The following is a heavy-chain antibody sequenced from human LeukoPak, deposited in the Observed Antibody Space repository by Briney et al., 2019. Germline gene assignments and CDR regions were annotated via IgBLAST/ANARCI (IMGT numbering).Heavy chain of an antibody. V-gene: IGHV3-21*01. CDR1: GFTFSSYS. D-gene: IGHD2-15*01. CDR3: ARDPVGYCSGGSCFTGFPTDY. CDR2: ISSSSSYI. J-gene: IGHJ4*02. Sequence: GGSLRLSCAASGFTFSSYSMNWVRQAPGKGLEWVSSISSSSSYIYYADSVKGRFTISRDNAKNSLYLQMNSLRAEDTAVYYCARDPVGYCSGGSCFTGFPTDYWGQGTLVTVSS.